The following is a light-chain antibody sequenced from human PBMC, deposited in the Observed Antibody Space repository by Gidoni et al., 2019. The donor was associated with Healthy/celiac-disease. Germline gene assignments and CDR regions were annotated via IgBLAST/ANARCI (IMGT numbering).Light chain of an antibody. CDR1: QSISSW. Sequence: DIQMTKSPSTLSASVGDRVTIPCRASQSISSWLAWYQQKPGKAPKLLIYKASSLEGGVPSRFSGSGSGTEFTLTISSLQPDDFSTYYCQQYNSYPWTFXQXTKVEIK. CDR3: QQYNSYPWT. CDR2: KAS. V-gene: IGKV1-5*03. J-gene: IGKJ1*01.